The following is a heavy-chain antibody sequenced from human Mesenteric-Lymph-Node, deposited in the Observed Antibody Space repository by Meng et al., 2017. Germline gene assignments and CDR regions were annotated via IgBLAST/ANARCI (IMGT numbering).Heavy chain of an antibody. Sequence: GESLKISCAASGFTVSSNYMSWVRQAPGKGLEWVSVIYSGGSTYYADSVKGRFTISRDNAKNSLYLQMNSLRAEDTALYYCAKIRMGHDAFDIWGQGTMVTVSS. CDR1: GFTVSSNY. J-gene: IGHJ3*02. V-gene: IGHV3-53*05. D-gene: IGHD2-15*01. CDR2: IYSGGST. CDR3: AKIRMGHDAFDI.